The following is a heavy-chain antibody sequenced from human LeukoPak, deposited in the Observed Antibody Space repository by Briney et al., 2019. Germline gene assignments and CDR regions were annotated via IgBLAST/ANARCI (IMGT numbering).Heavy chain of an antibody. D-gene: IGHD3-9*01. CDR3: AAEPDILTGSVLDY. CDR2: ISYDGSNK. CDR1: GFTFSSYA. Sequence: GGSLRLSCAASGFTFSSYAMHWVRQAPGKGLEWVAVISYDGSNKYYADSVKGRFTISRDNSKNTLYLQMNSLRAEDTAVYYCAAEPDILTGSVLDYWGQGTLVTVSS. V-gene: IGHV3-30-3*01. J-gene: IGHJ4*02.